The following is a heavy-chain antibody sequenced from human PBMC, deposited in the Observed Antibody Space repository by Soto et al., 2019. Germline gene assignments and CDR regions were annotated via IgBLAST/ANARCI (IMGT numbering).Heavy chain of an antibody. V-gene: IGHV4-34*01. CDR1: GGSFSGYY. CDR3: ARGVLRYFDWLPPSDKPSGYFDY. J-gene: IGHJ4*02. Sequence: SETLSLTCAVYGGSFSGYYWSWIRQPPGKGLEWIGEINHSGSTNYNPSLKSRVTISVDTSKNQFSLKLSSVTAADTAVYYCARGVLRYFDWLPPSDKPSGYFDYWGQGTLVTVSS. D-gene: IGHD3-9*01. CDR2: INHSGST.